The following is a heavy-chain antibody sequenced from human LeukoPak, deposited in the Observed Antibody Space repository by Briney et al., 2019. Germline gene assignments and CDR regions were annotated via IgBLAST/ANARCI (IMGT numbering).Heavy chain of an antibody. CDR2: LNPSGGST. Sequence: ASVKVSCKASGYTLTSYYMHWVRQAPGQGLEWMGILNPSGGSTSYAQKFQGRATLTRATSTSTVYMELSSLRSEDTAVYYCGRDGKQLFCSSPSGSSTGMGLWGKGTTV. CDR3: GRDGKQLFCSSPSGSSTGMGL. D-gene: IGHD2-2*01. V-gene: IGHV1-46*01. CDR1: GYTLTSYY. J-gene: IGHJ6*04.